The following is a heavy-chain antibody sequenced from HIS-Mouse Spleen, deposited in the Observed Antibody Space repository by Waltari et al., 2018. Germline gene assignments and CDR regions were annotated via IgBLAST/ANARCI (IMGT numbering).Heavy chain of an antibody. CDR2: IYYSGST. Sequence: QLQLQESGPGLVKPSETLSLTCTVPGGSISSSSYYWGWIRQPPGKGLGWIGSIYYSGSTYYNPSLKSRVTISVDTSKNQFSLKLSSVTAADTAVYYCARHNLNYWYFDLWGRGTLVTVSS. CDR1: GGSISSSSYY. J-gene: IGHJ2*01. CDR3: ARHNLNYWYFDL. V-gene: IGHV4-39*01.